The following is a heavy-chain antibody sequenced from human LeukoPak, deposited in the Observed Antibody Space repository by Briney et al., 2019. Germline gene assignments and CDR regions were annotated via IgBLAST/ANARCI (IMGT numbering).Heavy chain of an antibody. CDR3: AKDLDSSGSWPAEYFQH. V-gene: IGHV3-21*04. CDR1: GFNFRSFI. D-gene: IGHD3-22*01. Sequence: GGSLRLPCAASGFNFRSFIMNWVRQAPGKGLEWVSSITGTSNYRYYSVSVKGRFTISRDNARNSLYLQMNSLRAEDTAVYYCAKDLDSSGSWPAEYFQHWGQGTLVTVSS. CDR2: ITGTSNYR. J-gene: IGHJ1*01.